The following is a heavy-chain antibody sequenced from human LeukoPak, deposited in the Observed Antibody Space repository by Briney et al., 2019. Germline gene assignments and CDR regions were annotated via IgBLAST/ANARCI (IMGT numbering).Heavy chain of an antibody. CDR3: ASRLERYCSGGSCYPEDY. D-gene: IGHD2-15*01. CDR1: GGTFSSHV. Sequence: ASVKVSCKASGGTFSSHVISWVRQAPGQGLEWMGGIIPIFGTANYAQKFQGRVTITADESTSTAYMELSSLRSEDTAVYYCASRLERYCSGGSCYPEDYWGQGTLVTVSS. V-gene: IGHV1-69*13. CDR2: IIPIFGTA. J-gene: IGHJ4*02.